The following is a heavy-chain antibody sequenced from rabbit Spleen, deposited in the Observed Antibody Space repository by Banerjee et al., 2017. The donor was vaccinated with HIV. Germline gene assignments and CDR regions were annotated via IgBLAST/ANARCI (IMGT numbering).Heavy chain of an antibody. J-gene: IGHJ6*01. D-gene: IGHD8-1*01. CDR2: IESGSSGFT. Sequence: QSLEESGGDLVKPGASLTLTCTASGVSFSSSDYICWVRQAPGKGLEWIACIESGSSGFTYLASWAKGRHTISKTSSTTVTLQMTSLTAADTATYFCARDAGTSFSTYGMDLWGPGTLVTVS. CDR1: GVSFSSSDY. V-gene: IGHV1S40*01. CDR3: ARDAGTSFSTYGMDL.